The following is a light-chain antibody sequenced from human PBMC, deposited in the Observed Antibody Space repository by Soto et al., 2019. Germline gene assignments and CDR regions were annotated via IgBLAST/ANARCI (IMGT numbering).Light chain of an antibody. CDR2: GAS. V-gene: IGKV3D-20*02. CDR1: QSVSSSA. J-gene: IGKJ5*01. Sequence: EIVLTQYPGTLSLSPGERSTLSCMAIQSVSSSALVWYQQKPGQAPRRLIYGASTRATGIPDRFSGSGSGTEFILTISSLEPEDFAVYYCQQRSNWPPSITFGQGTRLEIK. CDR3: QQRSNWPPSIT.